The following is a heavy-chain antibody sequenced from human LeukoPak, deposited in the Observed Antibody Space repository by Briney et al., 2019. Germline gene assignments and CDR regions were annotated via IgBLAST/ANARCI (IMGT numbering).Heavy chain of an antibody. Sequence: ASVKVSCKASGYTFTGYYVHWVRQAPGQGLEWMGWINPNSGGTNYAQKFQGRVTMTRDTSISTAYMELSRLRSDDTAVYYCARPLRFLEWLFPLDYWGQGTLVTVSS. CDR3: ARPLRFLEWLFPLDY. V-gene: IGHV1-2*02. CDR1: GYTFTGYY. J-gene: IGHJ4*02. D-gene: IGHD3-3*01. CDR2: INPNSGGT.